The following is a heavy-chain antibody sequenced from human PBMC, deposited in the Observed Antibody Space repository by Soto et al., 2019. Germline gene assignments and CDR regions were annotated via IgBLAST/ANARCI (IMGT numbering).Heavy chain of an antibody. CDR2: INWNSDKV. J-gene: IGHJ4*02. CDR3: AKDKGGTPYYIYT. V-gene: IGHV3-9*01. CDR1: GFNFGNYA. Sequence: VVLVESGGGLVQPGRSLRLSCAVSGFNFGNYAMHWVRQAPGKGLEWVAAINWNSDKVAYAGSVVGRFTIFRDSAKKPRQLQMNDLTTEDTAFYYCAKDKGGTPYYIYTWGQGILVTVSS. D-gene: IGHD6-25*01.